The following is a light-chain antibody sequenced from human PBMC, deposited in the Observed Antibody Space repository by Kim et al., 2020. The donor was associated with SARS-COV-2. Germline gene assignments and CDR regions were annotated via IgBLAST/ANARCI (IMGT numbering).Light chain of an antibody. CDR2: GAS. V-gene: IGKV3-20*01. Sequence: LSPGERATFSCRASQSVSSNYLAWYNQKPGQAPRLLIYGASSRATGITDRFSGSGSGTDFTLTISRLEPEDFAVYYCQQYGSSRTFGPGTKVDIK. J-gene: IGKJ3*01. CDR3: QQYGSSRT. CDR1: QSVSSNY.